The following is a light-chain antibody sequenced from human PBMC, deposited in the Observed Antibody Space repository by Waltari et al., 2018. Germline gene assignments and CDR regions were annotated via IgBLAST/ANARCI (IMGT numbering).Light chain of an antibody. CDR2: EGN. CDR1: SGDVAFHHR. Sequence: SALTQPPSVPASPGSSFSTSCPATSGDVAFHHRFSWYQQPPGTAPKLMVYEGNIRPSGVPERFVGSNSGNTASLTISGLQAEDEADYFCSLYTSSSTYVFGTGTKVTVL. V-gene: IGLV2-18*01. J-gene: IGLJ1*01. CDR3: SLYTSSSTYV.